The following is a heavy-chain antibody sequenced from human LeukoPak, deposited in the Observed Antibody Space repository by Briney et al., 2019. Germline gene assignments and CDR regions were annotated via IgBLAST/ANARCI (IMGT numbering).Heavy chain of an antibody. CDR1: GGSISSSSYY. D-gene: IGHD1-26*01. J-gene: IGHJ3*01. CDR2: IYYSGST. CDR3: AKKGDTGNYDV. V-gene: IGHV4-39*01. Sequence: SETLSLTCTVSGGSISSSSYYWGWIRRPPGKGLEWIGSIYYSGSTYYNPSLKSRVTISVDTSKNQFSLKLSSVTAADTAVYYCAKKGDTGNYDVWGQGAMVTVSS.